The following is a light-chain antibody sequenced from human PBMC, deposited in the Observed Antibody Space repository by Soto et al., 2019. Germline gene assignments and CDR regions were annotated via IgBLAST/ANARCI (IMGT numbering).Light chain of an antibody. Sequence: QSALTQPASVSGSPGQSITISCTGTSSGVGGYNYVSWYQQHPGKAPKLMIYDVSNRPSGVSNRFSGSKSGNTASLTISGLQAEDEAAYYCSSYTSSSTLVVFGGGTKLTVL. J-gene: IGLJ2*01. CDR3: SSYTSSSTLVV. CDR1: SSGVGGYNY. V-gene: IGLV2-14*01. CDR2: DVS.